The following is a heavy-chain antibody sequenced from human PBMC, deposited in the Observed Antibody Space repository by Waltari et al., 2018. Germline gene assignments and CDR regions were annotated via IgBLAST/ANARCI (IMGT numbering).Heavy chain of an antibody. J-gene: IGHJ1*01. CDR3: ARGSSWYLKYFQH. CDR1: GGSFSGYY. CDR2: INHSGST. Sequence: QVQLQQWGAGLLKPSETLSLTCAVYGGSFSGYYWSWIRQPPGKGLEWIGEINHSGSTNYNPSLKSRVTISVDTSKNQFSLKLSSVTAADTAVYYCARGSSWYLKYFQHWGQGTLVTVSS. D-gene: IGHD6-13*01. V-gene: IGHV4-34*01.